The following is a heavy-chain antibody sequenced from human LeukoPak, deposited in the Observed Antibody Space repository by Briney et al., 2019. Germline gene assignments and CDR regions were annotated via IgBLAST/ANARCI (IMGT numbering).Heavy chain of an antibody. CDR1: GGSISSYY. J-gene: IGHJ4*02. V-gene: IGHV4-59*08. CDR3: ARHGTAYYDSSGNDY. Sequence: SETLSLTCTVSGGSISSYYWSWIRQPPGKGLEWMGYIYYSGSTNYNPSLKSRVTISVDTSKNQFSLKLSSVTAADTAVYYCARHGTAYYDSSGNDYWGQGTLVTVSS. CDR2: IYYSGST. D-gene: IGHD3-22*01.